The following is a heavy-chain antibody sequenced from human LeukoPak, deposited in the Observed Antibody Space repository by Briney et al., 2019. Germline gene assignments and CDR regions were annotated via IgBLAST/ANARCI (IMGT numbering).Heavy chain of an antibody. CDR2: IYYSGST. J-gene: IGHJ5*02. V-gene: IGHV4-39*07. Sequence: SETLSLTCTVSGGSISSSSYYWGWIRQPPGKGLEWIGSIYYSGSTYYNPSLKSRFTISVDTSKNQFSLKLSSVTAADTAVYYCARVVSGYSTNNWFDPWGQGTLVTVSS. D-gene: IGHD3-3*01. CDR3: ARVVSGYSTNNWFDP. CDR1: GGSISSSSYY.